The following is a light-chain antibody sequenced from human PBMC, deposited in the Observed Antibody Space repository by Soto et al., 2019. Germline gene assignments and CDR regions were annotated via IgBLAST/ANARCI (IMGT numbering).Light chain of an antibody. CDR1: QSVSSY. CDR3: QQRSNWPHT. Sequence: EIVWTQSPATLSLSPGERATLSCSASQSVSSYLAWYSQKPGQAPRLLIYDASNRATGIPARFSGSGSGTDFTLTISSLEPEDFAVYYCQQRSNWPHTFGQGTKLEIK. V-gene: IGKV3-11*01. J-gene: IGKJ2*01. CDR2: DAS.